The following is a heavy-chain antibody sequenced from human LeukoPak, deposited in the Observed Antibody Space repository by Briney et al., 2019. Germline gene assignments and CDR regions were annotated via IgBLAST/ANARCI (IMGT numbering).Heavy chain of an antibody. V-gene: IGHV4-39*01. CDR3: ARHRYDYVWGSYRSSFDY. J-gene: IGHJ4*02. Sequence: SETLSLTCTVSGGSISSSSYYWGWIRQPPGKGLEWIGSIYYSGSTYYNPSLKSRVTISVDTSKNQFSLKLSSVTAADTAVYYCARHRYDYVWGSYRSSFDYWGQGTLVTVSS. D-gene: IGHD3-16*02. CDR2: IYYSGST. CDR1: GGSISSSSYY.